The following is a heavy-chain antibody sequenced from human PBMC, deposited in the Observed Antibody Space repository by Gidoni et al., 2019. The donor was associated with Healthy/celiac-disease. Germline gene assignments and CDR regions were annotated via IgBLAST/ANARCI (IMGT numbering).Heavy chain of an antibody. J-gene: IGHJ4*02. CDR2: IHHSGST. V-gene: IGHV4-34*01. CDR3: ARVGYYDFWSGYYTFDY. Sequence: QVQLQQWGAGLLKPSETLSLTCAVYGGSFSGYYWSWIRQPPGKGLEWFGEIHHSGSTNYNPTRKSRVTISVYTSKNQFSLKLSSVTAADTAVYYCARVGYYDFWSGYYTFDYWGQGTLVTVSS. CDR1: GGSFSGYY. D-gene: IGHD3-3*01.